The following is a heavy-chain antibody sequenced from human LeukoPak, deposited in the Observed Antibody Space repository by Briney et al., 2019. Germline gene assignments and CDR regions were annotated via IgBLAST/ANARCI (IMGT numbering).Heavy chain of an antibody. CDR2: ISSSSSYI. J-gene: IGHJ6*03. D-gene: IGHD3-3*01. CDR1: GFTFSSYS. CDR3: AREPSYYDFWSGYSHYYYYMDV. Sequence: GGSLRPSCAASGFTFSSYSMNWVRQAPGKGLEWVSSISSSSSYIYYADSVKGRFTISRDNAKNSLYLQMNSLRAEDTAVYYCAREPSYYDFWSGYSHYYYYMDVWGKGITVTVSS. V-gene: IGHV3-21*01.